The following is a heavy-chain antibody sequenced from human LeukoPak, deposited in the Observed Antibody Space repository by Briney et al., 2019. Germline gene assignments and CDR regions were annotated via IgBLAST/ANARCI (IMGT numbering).Heavy chain of an antibody. V-gene: IGHV1-69*05. J-gene: IGHJ6*04. D-gene: IGHD3-10*01. CDR2: XIPIFGTA. Sequence: XAIXXXRQAPGQGLEXXXXXIPIFGTANYAQKFQGGGTITTDESTSKAYMELSSLRSEDTAVYYCARGPFITMVRGVPLDVWGKGTTVTVSS. CDR3: ARGPFITMVRGVPLDV. CDR1: XA.